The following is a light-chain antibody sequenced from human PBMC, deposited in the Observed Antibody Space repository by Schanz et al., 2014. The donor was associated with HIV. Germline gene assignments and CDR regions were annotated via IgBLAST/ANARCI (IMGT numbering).Light chain of an antibody. CDR3: ATWDDSLNNWV. J-gene: IGLJ3*02. V-gene: IGLV1-44*01. Sequence: QSVLTQPPSASGTPGQRVAISCSGSSPNIGSHIVNWYQHFPGTAPKLLIYANMQRPSGVPDRFSGSGSGTSATLAISGLQSEDEADYYCATWDDSLNNWVFGGGTKLTVL. CDR2: ANM. CDR1: SPNIGSHI.